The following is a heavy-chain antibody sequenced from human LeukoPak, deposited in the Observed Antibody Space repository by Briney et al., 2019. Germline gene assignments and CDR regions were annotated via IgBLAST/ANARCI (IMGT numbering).Heavy chain of an antibody. V-gene: IGHV4-31*03. CDR1: GGSISSGGYY. Sequence: SETLSLTCTVSGGSISSGGYYWTWIRQHPEKGLEWIGYIYYNGSTYYNPSLKSRITISADTSKNQFSLKVSSVTAADTAVYYYARGSSSSRPNFDYWGQGTLVTVSS. CDR2: IYYNGST. D-gene: IGHD6-6*01. CDR3: ARGSSSSRPNFDY. J-gene: IGHJ4*02.